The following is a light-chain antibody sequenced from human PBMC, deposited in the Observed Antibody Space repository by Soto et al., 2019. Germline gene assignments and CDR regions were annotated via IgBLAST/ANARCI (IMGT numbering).Light chain of an antibody. CDR3: QHANSFPLP. CDR2: AAS. CDR1: QGISRW. J-gene: IGKJ4*01. V-gene: IGKV1-12*01. Sequence: DIQMTQSPSSVSASVGDRVTITCRASQGISRWLAGYQQKPGKAPKLLIYAASSLQSGVPSRFSGSGSGTDFTLTIIRLQPDDFATYSCQHANSFPLPFRGGPKVEIK.